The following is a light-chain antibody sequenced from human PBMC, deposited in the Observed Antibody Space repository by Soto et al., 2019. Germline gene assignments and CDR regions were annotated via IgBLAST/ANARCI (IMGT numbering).Light chain of an antibody. Sequence: DIQMTQSPSTLSAFVGDRVTITCRASQSVSSWLAWYQQKPGKAPKLLISKASTLESGVPSRFSGSESGTEFTLTSTSLQPDDSARYYCQQYHSHSSFGQGTKLEIK. CDR3: QQYHSHSS. J-gene: IGKJ2*01. CDR2: KAS. CDR1: QSVSSW. V-gene: IGKV1-5*03.